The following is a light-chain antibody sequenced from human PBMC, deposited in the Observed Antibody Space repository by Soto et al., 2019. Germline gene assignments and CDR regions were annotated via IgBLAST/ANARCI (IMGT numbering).Light chain of an antibody. Sequence: EIVLTQSPATLSLSPGERATLSCRASQSVSSYLAWYQQKPGQAPRLLIYDASNRATGIPARFSGSGSGTAFTLTISSLEPEDFAVYYCQQRSNWQGFTSGPGTKVDIK. CDR1: QSVSSY. V-gene: IGKV3-11*01. CDR2: DAS. CDR3: QQRSNWQGFT. J-gene: IGKJ3*01.